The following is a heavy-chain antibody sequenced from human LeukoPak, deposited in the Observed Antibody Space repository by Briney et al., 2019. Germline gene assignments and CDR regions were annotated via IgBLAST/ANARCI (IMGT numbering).Heavy chain of an antibody. V-gene: IGHV4-4*02. J-gene: IGHJ4*02. Sequence: SETLSLTCAVSGDSIATNKWWTWVRQSPGKGLEWIGAAHHTGVTYYTPSLKSRVSISVDKSKNQFSLNLRSVTAADTAMYYCARVFRYSYGPGPPDYWGQGTLVTVSS. CDR3: ARVFRYSYGPGPPDY. CDR1: GDSIATNKW. D-gene: IGHD5-18*01. CDR2: AHHTGVT.